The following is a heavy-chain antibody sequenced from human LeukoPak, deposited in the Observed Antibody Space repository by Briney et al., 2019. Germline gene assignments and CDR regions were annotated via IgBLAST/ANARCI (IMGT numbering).Heavy chain of an antibody. CDR1: GGSLSGYY. Sequence: PSETLSLTCAVYGGSLSGYYWSCIRQPPGKGLEWIGEINHSGSTNDNPSLKSRVTISVDTSKSQFSLKLKSVIAADTAVYYCARGPFAARPPNYYMDVWGKGTTVTVSS. J-gene: IGHJ6*03. CDR2: INHSGST. D-gene: IGHD6-6*01. CDR3: ARGPFAARPPNYYMDV. V-gene: IGHV4-34*01.